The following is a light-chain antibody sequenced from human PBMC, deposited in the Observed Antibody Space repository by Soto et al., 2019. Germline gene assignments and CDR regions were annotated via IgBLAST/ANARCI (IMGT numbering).Light chain of an antibody. CDR1: QSLLHSNGYNY. J-gene: IGKJ4*01. V-gene: IGKV2-28*01. CDR2: LGS. Sequence: DIVMTQSPLSLPVTPGEPASISCSSSQSLLHSNGYNYLDWYLQKPGQSPQLLIYLGSNRASCVLVRFSGSGSGTDFTLKISRVEAEDVGVYYCMQVLHPPLTFGGETKVEIK. CDR3: MQVLHPPLT.